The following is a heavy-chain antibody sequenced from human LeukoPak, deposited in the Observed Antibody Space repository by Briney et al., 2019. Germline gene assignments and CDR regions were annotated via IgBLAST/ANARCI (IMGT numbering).Heavy chain of an antibody. Sequence: GASVKVSCKASGYTFTGYYMHWVRQAPGQGLEWMGWINPNSGGTNYAQKFQGRVTMTRDTSISTAYMELSRLRSDDTAVYYCARSDLIAARPAAVGYWGQGTLVTVSS. CDR1: GYTFTGYY. V-gene: IGHV1-2*02. D-gene: IGHD6-6*01. CDR2: INPNSGGT. CDR3: ARSDLIAARPAAVGY. J-gene: IGHJ4*02.